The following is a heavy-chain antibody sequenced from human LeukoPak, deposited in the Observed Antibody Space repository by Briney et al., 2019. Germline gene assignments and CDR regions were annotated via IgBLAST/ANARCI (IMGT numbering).Heavy chain of an antibody. CDR2: ISGRGVNT. D-gene: IGHD3-10*01. J-gene: IGHJ4*02. CDR1: GGSITSSN. Sequence: PSGTLSLTCAISGGSITSSNWWTWVRQPPGKGLEWVSAISGRGVNTYNADSVKGRFTISRDISKNTLYLQVNSLRPEDTALYFCVKDRVLGGFGELDYWGQGTLVTVSS. CDR3: VKDRVLGGFGELDY. V-gene: IGHV3-23*01.